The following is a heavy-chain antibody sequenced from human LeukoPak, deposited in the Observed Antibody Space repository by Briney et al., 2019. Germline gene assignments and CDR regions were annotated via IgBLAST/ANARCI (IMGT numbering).Heavy chain of an antibody. D-gene: IGHD6-13*01. V-gene: IGHV3-30-3*01. CDR2: ISYDGSNK. CDR1: GFTFSSYA. CDR3: ARDGAAAGPYSSSLDY. J-gene: IGHJ4*02. Sequence: GGSLRLSCAASGFTFSSYAMHWVRQAPGKGLEWVAVISYDGSNKYYADSVKGRFTISRDNSKNTLYLQMNSLRAEDTAVYYCARDGAAAGPYSSSLDYWGQGTLVTVSS.